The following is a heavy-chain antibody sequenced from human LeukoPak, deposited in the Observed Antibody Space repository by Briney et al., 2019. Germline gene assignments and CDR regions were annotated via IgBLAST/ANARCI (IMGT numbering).Heavy chain of an antibody. Sequence: PGASVKVSCKASGYTFTGYYMHWVRQAPGQGLEWMGWINPNSGGTNYAQKFQGRVTMTRDTSISTAYMELSRLRSDDTAVYYCARRGYCSSTSCYNEDNFDYWGQGPWSPSPQ. CDR1: GYTFTGYY. J-gene: IGHJ4*02. CDR3: ARRGYCSSTSCYNEDNFDY. V-gene: IGHV1-2*02. CDR2: INPNSGGT. D-gene: IGHD2-2*01.